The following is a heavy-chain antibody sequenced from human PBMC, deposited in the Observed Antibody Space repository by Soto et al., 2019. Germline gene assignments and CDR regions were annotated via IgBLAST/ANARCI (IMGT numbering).Heavy chain of an antibody. CDR2: ISGSGGST. CDR3: AKHLPYDSSGYYMTRGAFDI. V-gene: IGHV3-23*01. D-gene: IGHD3-22*01. CDR1: GFTFSSYA. Sequence: GGSLRLSCAASGFTFSSYAMSWVRQAPGKGLEWVSAISGSGGSTYYADSVKGRFTISRDNSKNTLYLQMNSLRAEDTAVYYCAKHLPYDSSGYYMTRGAFDIWGQGTMVTVSS. J-gene: IGHJ3*02.